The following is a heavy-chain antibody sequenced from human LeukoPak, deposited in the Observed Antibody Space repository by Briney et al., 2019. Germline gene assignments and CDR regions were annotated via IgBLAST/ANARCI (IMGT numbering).Heavy chain of an antibody. J-gene: IGHJ4*02. CDR2: ISGSGGST. D-gene: IGHD5-12*01. CDR3: AKDSDSGYDALGY. V-gene: IGHV3-23*01. Sequence: GGSLRLSCAASGFTFSSYAMSWVRQAPGKGLEWVSAISGSGGSTYYADSVKGRFTTSRDNSKNTLYLQMNSLRAEDTAVYYCAKDSDSGYDALGYWGQGTLVTVSS. CDR1: GFTFSSYA.